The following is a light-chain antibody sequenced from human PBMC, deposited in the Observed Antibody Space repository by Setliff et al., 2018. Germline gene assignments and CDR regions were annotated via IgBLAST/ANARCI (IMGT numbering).Light chain of an antibody. CDR3: AAWDNSLSGYV. Sequence: QSALTQPPSASGAPGQRVIISCSGSRPNIADNYVYWYQQLSGTAPKLLVNRNNQRPSGVPDRFSGSKSGTSASLAINGLRSEDEADYYCAAWDNSLSGYVFGTGTKVTVL. CDR1: RPNIADNY. J-gene: IGLJ1*01. CDR2: RNN. V-gene: IGLV1-47*01.